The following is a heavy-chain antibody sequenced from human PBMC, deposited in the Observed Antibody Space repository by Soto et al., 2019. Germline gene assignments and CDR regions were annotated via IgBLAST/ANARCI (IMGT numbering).Heavy chain of an antibody. D-gene: IGHD6-19*01. CDR2: INHSGST. Sequence: QVQLQQWGAGLLKPSETLSLTCAVYGGSFSGYYWSWIRQPPGKGLEWIGEINHSGSTNYNPSLKSRVTISVDRSKNQFSLKLSSVTAADTAVYYCARARYSSGWYVGYWGQGTLVTVSS. V-gene: IGHV4-34*01. J-gene: IGHJ4*02. CDR1: GGSFSGYY. CDR3: ARARYSSGWYVGY.